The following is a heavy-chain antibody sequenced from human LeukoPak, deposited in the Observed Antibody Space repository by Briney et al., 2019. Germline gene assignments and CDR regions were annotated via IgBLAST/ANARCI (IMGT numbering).Heavy chain of an antibody. CDR2: IYSGGST. Sequence: GGSLRLSCAASGFTVSSNYMSWVRQAPGKGLEWVSVIYSGGSTYYADSVKGRFTISRDNSKNTLYLQMNSLRAEDTAVYYCAREGPGGYFDYWGQGTWSPSPQ. CDR3: AREGPGGYFDY. D-gene: IGHD2-2*01. CDR1: GFTVSSNY. J-gene: IGHJ4*02. V-gene: IGHV3-53*01.